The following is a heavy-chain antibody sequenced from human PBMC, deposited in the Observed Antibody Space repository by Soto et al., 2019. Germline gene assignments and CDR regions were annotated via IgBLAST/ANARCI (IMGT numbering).Heavy chain of an antibody. Sequence: PSETLSLTCTVSGGSISSYYWSWIRQPPGKGLEWIGYIYYSGGTNYNPSLKSRVTISVDTSKNQFSLKLSSVTAADTAVYYCARAPRGNYGYPSYFAYWGQGTLVTVSS. V-gene: IGHV4-59*01. CDR3: ARAPRGNYGYPSYFAY. CDR1: GGSISSYY. D-gene: IGHD3-10*01. J-gene: IGHJ4*02. CDR2: IYYSGGT.